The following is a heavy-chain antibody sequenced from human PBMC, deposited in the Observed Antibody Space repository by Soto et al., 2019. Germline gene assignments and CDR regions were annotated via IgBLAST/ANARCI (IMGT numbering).Heavy chain of an antibody. CDR3: ATQSPGYCSGGSCYNDYYYYYMDV. D-gene: IGHD2-15*01. CDR2: IIPILGIA. V-gene: IGHV1-69*02. Sequence: SVKVSCKASGGTFSSYTISWVRQAPGQGLEWMGRIIPILGIANYAQKFQGRVTITADKSTSTAYMELSSLRSEDTAVYYCATQSPGYCSGGSCYNDYYYYYMDVWGKGTTVTVS. CDR1: GGTFSSYT. J-gene: IGHJ6*03.